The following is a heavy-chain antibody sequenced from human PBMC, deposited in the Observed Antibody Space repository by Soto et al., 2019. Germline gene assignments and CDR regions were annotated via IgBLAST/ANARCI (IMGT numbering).Heavy chain of an antibody. J-gene: IGHJ1*01. CDR3: AIVGYCSGGSCYSQYVQH. CDR2: ISAYNGNT. V-gene: IGHV1-18*01. CDR1: GYTFTSYG. Sequence: ASVKVSCKASGYTFTSYGISWVRQAPGQGLEWMGWISAYNGNTNYAQKLQGRVTMTTDKSTSTAYMELRSLRSDDTAVYYCAIVGYCSGGSCYSQYVQHWGQGTLVTVSS. D-gene: IGHD2-15*01.